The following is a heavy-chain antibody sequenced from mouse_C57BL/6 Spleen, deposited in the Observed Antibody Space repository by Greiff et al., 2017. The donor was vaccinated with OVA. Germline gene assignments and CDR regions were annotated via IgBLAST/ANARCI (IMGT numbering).Heavy chain of an antibody. Sequence: QVQLQQPGAELVKPGASVKLSCKASGYTFTSYWMHWVKQRPGQGLEWIGMIHPNSGSTNYNEKFKSKATLTVDKSSSTAYMQLSSLTSEDSAVYYCEGITTVVAMDYFDYWGQGTTLTVSS. CDR1: GYTFTSYW. CDR3: EGITTVVAMDYFDY. CDR2: IHPNSGST. J-gene: IGHJ2*01. D-gene: IGHD1-1*01. V-gene: IGHV1-64*01.